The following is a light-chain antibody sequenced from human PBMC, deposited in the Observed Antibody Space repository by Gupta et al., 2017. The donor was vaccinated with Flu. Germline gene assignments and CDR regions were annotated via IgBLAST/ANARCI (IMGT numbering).Light chain of an antibody. CDR1: QDISSY. CDR3: QQEDSCPKA. V-gene: IGKV1-8*01. Sequence: PSSLSASTRDRVNISCRARQDISSYLAWYQQKPGKAPKLLIYAASTRKNGVPSRFSGSGSGTDFTLTISGRQSEDFAIYYCQQEDSCPKAFGQGTKVEIK. CDR2: AAS. J-gene: IGKJ1*01.